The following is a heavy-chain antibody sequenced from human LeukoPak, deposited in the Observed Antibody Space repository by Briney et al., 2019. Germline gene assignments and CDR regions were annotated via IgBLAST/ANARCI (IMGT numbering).Heavy chain of an antibody. CDR1: GFTVSSNY. D-gene: IGHD3-3*01. CDR2: INSGGST. Sequence: GGSLRLSCAASGFTVSSNYMSWVRQAPGKGLEWVSVINSGGSTYYADSLKGRFTISRDNSKNTLYLQMSSLTAADTAVYYCARTLYDFWSGHGSQNWCDPWGQGTLVTVSS. J-gene: IGHJ5*02. CDR3: ARTLYDFWSGHGSQNWCDP. V-gene: IGHV3-66*02.